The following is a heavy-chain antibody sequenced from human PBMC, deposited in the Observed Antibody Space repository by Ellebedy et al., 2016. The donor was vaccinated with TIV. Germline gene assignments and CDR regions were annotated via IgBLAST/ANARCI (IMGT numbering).Heavy chain of an antibody. CDR1: GFTFSTYG. Sequence: PGGSLRLSCAASGFTFSTYGMHRVRQAPGKGLEWVAFMSYDGRNKYYGDSVKGRFTISRDNSNNTLYLQMNSLRTEDTALYYWAKDLGFYGSGSHYWGQGTLVTVSS. CDR2: MSYDGRNK. J-gene: IGHJ4*02. CDR3: AKDLGFYGSGSHY. D-gene: IGHD3-10*01. V-gene: IGHV3-30*18.